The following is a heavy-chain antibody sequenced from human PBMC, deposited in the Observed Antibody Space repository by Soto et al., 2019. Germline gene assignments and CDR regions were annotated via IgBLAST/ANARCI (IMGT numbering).Heavy chain of an antibody. CDR2: LYFIGNT. D-gene: IGHD2-15*01. V-gene: IGHV4-39*01. CDR1: GDSISSSRYY. Sequence: SETLSLTCTVSGDSISSSRYYWGWIRQPPGKGLEWIGSLYFIGNTYYNPSLKSRLTISVDTSKNRFSLKLSSVTAADTAVYYCARSDCSGGSCPFDYWGQGTLVTVSS. J-gene: IGHJ4*02. CDR3: ARSDCSGGSCPFDY.